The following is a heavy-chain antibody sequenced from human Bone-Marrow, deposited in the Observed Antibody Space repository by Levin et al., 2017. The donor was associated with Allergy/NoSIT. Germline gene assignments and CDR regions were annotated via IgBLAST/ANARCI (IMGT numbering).Heavy chain of an antibody. V-gene: IGHV1-69*13. CDR2: IIPIFGTA. CDR3: ARYLPHDYGDPRGWFDP. J-gene: IGHJ5*02. CDR1: GGTFSSYA. Sequence: SVKVSCKASGGTFSSYAISWVRQAPGQGLEWMGGIIPIFGTANYAQKFQGRVTITADESTSTAYMELSSLRSEDTAVYYCARYLPHDYGDPRGWFDPWGQGTLVTVSS. D-gene: IGHD4-17*01.